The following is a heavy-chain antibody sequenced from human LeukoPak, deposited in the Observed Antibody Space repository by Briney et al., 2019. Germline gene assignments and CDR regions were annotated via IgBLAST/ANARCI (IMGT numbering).Heavy chain of an antibody. CDR2: IYTSGST. Sequence: SETLSLTCTVSGGSISSYHWSWIRQPAGKGLEWIGRIYTSGSTNYNPSLKSRVTISVDTSKNQFSLKLSSVTAADTAVYYCARDYYGSGTLTVNRASYWGQGTLVTVSS. J-gene: IGHJ4*02. D-gene: IGHD3-10*01. CDR1: GGSISSYH. V-gene: IGHV4-4*07. CDR3: ARDYYGSGTLTVNRASY.